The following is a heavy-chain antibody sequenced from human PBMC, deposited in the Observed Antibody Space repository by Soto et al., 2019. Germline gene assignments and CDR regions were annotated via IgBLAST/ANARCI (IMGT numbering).Heavy chain of an antibody. CDR3: ARDGQWLPRDGLRSSYYFDY. CDR2: IWYDGGNK. CDR1: GFNFSSYV. J-gene: IGHJ4*02. V-gene: IGHV3-33*01. D-gene: IGHD6-19*01. Sequence: ESGGGVVQPGRSLRLSCAASGFNFSSYVMHWVRQAPGKGLEWVAVIWYDGGNKYYADSVKGRFTISRDNSKNTLYLQMNSLRAEDTAVYYCARDGQWLPRDGLRSSYYFDYWGQGTLATVSS.